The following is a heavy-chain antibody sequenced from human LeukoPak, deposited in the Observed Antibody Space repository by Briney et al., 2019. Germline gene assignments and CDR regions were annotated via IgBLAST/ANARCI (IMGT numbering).Heavy chain of an antibody. CDR2: VSPYNGNT. CDR1: GYTFTDYD. Sequence: ASVKVSCKTSGYTFTDYDITWVRQAPGQGLEWMGRVSPYNGNTYYSQRFQDRVIITKDTSTGTAYMELSRLRSDDTAVYYCARDLRSQESPAFYYYMDVWGKGTTVTVSS. CDR3: ARDLRSQESPAFYYYMDV. V-gene: IGHV1-18*01. J-gene: IGHJ6*03.